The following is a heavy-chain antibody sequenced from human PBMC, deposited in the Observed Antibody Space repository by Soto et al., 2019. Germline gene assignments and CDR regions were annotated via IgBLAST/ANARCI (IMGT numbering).Heavy chain of an antibody. CDR2: ISYDGSNK. D-gene: IGHD3-10*01. J-gene: IGHJ6*02. CDR3: ASGRAAPLYGMDV. V-gene: IGHV3-30*03. Sequence: GGSLRLSCAASGFTFSSYGMNWVRQAPGKGLEWVAVISYDGSNKYYADSVKGRFTISRDSSKNMLYLQMNSLRAEDTAVYYYASGRAAPLYGMDVWGQGTTVTVSS. CDR1: GFTFSSYG.